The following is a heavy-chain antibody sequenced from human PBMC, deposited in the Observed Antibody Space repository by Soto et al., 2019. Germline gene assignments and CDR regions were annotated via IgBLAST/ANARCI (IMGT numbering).Heavy chain of an antibody. D-gene: IGHD3-9*01. CDR1: GFTFSDYY. V-gene: IGHV3-11*01. J-gene: IGHJ4*02. CDR2: ISGSGSTI. Sequence: GGSLRLSCAASGFTFSDYYMSWIRQAPGKGLEWVSYISGSGSTIYYADSVKGRFTISRDNAKNSLYLQMNSLRAEDTAVYYCARDRSYDILTGYFVDYWGQGTLVTVSS. CDR3: ARDRSYDILTGYFVDY.